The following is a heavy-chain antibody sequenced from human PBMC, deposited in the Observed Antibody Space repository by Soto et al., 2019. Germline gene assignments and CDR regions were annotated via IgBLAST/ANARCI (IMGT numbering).Heavy chain of an antibody. CDR3: GRDDDFGPNALDL. Sequence: QMQLVEAGGGVVQPGRSLRLSCAASGFTFSIYGMHWVRQAPGKGLEWVSLILNDGSEDFYRDSVKGRFTISRDNSRNSLYLQMNSLRDDDTALYYCGRDDDFGPNALDLWGQGTMVSVSS. V-gene: IGHV3-33*01. CDR1: GFTFSIYG. D-gene: IGHD1-1*01. J-gene: IGHJ3*01. CDR2: ILNDGSED.